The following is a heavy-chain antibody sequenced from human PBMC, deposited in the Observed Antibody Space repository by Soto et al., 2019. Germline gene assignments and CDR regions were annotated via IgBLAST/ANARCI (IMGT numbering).Heavy chain of an antibody. CDR3: ARVRQYCSGTSCYLDP. V-gene: IGHV4-4*02. CDR1: GGSISSSNW. D-gene: IGHD2-2*01. CDR2: IHHSGTT. J-gene: IGHJ5*02. Sequence: SETLSLTCAVSGGSISSSNWWHWVRQPPGKGLEWIGEIHHSGTTNYNPPLKSRVAISVDKSKNQFSLKLNSVTAADTAVYYCARVRQYCSGTSCYLDPWGQGTLVTVSS.